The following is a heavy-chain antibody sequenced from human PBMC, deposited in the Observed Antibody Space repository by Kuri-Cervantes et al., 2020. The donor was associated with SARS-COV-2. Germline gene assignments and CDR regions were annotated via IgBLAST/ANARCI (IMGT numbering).Heavy chain of an antibody. CDR2: ISYDGSNK. V-gene: IGHV3-30*07. CDR3: ARDQRLSGYFDY. D-gene: IGHD2-15*01. Sequence: GGSLRLSCAASGFTFSSYAMHWVRQAPGKGLEWVAVISYDGSNKYYADSVKGRFTISRDNAKNMLFLQMNSLRAEDTAVYYCARDQRLSGYFDYWGQGTLVTVSS. J-gene: IGHJ4*02. CDR1: GFTFSSYA.